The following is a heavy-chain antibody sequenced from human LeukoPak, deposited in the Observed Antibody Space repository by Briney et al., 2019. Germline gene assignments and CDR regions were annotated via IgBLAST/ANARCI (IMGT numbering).Heavy chain of an antibody. Sequence: GRSLRLSCAASGFTFDDYAMHWVRQAPGKGLEWVSGISWNSGSIGYADSVKGRFTISRDNAKNSLYLQMNSLRAEDTALYYCAKDKAVVAATPLFAQWGQGTLVTVSS. CDR1: GFTFDDYA. D-gene: IGHD2-15*01. CDR2: ISWNSGSI. J-gene: IGHJ4*02. V-gene: IGHV3-9*01. CDR3: AKDKAVVAATPLFAQ.